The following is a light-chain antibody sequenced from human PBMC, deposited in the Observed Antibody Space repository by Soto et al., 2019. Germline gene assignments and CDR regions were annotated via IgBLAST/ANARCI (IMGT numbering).Light chain of an antibody. CDR2: QAS. J-gene: IGKJ1*01. CDR3: QQYNDNWT. V-gene: IGKV1-5*03. Sequence: DIQMTQSPSTLSASVGDRVTITCRASESISSWLAWYQQKPGKAPKLLIYQASALEGGVPSRFSGSGSGTEFTLAISSLQPDDSATYYCQQYNDNWTFGQGTKVDI. CDR1: ESISSW.